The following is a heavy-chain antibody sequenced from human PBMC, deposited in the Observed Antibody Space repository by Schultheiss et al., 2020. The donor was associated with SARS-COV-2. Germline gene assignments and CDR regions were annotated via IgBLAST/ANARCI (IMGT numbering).Heavy chain of an antibody. V-gene: IGHV1-2*02. CDR3: ARPDSSGYYSYYFDY. CDR1: GYTFTGYY. J-gene: IGHJ4*02. D-gene: IGHD3-22*01. CDR2: INPNSGGT. Sequence: ASVKVSCKASGYTFTGYYMHWVRQAPGQGLEWMGWINPNSGGTNYAQKFQGRVTMTRDTSISTAYMELSRLRSDDTAVYYCARPDSSGYYSYYFDYWGQGTLVTGSS.